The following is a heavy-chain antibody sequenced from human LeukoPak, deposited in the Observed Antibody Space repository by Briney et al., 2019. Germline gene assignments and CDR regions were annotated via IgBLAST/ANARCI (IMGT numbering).Heavy chain of an antibody. J-gene: IGHJ4*02. Sequence: PGGSLRLSCAAPGFTFSSYAMSWVRQAPGKGLEWVSAISGSGGSTYYADSVKGRFTISRDNSKSTLYLQMNSLRAEDTAVYYCAKEGYSYGLYYFDYWGQGTLVTVSS. CDR1: GFTFSSYA. D-gene: IGHD5-18*01. CDR3: AKEGYSYGLYYFDY. V-gene: IGHV3-23*01. CDR2: ISGSGGST.